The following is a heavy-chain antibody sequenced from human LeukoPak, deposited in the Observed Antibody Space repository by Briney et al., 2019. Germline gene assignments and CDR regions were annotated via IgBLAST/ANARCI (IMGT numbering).Heavy chain of an antibody. CDR2: INHSGST. V-gene: IGHV4-34*01. Sequence: PSETLSLTCAVYGGSFSGYYWSWIRQPPGKGLEWIGEINHSGSTNYNPSLKSRVTISVDTSKNQFSLKLSSVTAADTAVYYCARGRGYDILTGYYTITENFDYRGQGTLVTVSS. J-gene: IGHJ4*02. CDR1: GGSFSGYY. D-gene: IGHD3-9*01. CDR3: ARGRGYDILTGYYTITENFDY.